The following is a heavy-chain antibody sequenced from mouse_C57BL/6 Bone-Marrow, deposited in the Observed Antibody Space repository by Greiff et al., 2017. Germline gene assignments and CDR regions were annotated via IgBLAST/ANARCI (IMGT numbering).Heavy chain of an antibody. CDR1: GYTFTSYW. D-gene: IGHD2-4*01. V-gene: IGHV1-55*01. CDR2: IYPGSGCT. Sequence: QVQLQQPGAELVKPGASVKMSCKASGYTFTSYWITWVKQRPGQGLEWIGDIYPGSGCTNYNEKFKSKATLTVDTSSSTAYMQLSSLTSEDSAVYYCASGGYYDICYWYFDVWGTGTTVTVSS. CDR3: ASGGYYDICYWYFDV. J-gene: IGHJ1*03.